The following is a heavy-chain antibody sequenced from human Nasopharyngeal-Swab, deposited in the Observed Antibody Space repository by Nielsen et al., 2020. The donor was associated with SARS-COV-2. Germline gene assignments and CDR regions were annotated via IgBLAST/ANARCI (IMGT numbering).Heavy chain of an antibody. CDR1: GYSFTSYW. CDR2: IDPSDSYT. J-gene: IGHJ4*02. V-gene: IGHV5-10-1*01. CDR3: ARRPPYKWNPFDY. D-gene: IGHD1-20*01. Sequence: GESLKISCKGSGYSFTSYWISWVRQMPGKGLPWMGRIDPSDSYTYYSPSFQGHVTISADKSISTAYVQWSSLKASDTAMYYCARRPPYKWNPFDYWGQGTLVTVSS.